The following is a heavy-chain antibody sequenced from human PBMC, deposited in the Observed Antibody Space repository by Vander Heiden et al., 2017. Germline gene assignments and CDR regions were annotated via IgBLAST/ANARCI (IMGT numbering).Heavy chain of an antibody. Sequence: EVQLVESGGGLVKPGGSLRLSCAASGFSFSSYWMSWVRQAPGKGLEWVGNINQDESDKHYVDSVKGRFTISRDNAKNLLYLQMSSLRVEDTAVYYCARDRIVGATNFDDWGQGTLVTVSS. CDR1: GFSFSSYW. CDR2: INQDESDK. CDR3: ARDRIVGATNFDD. D-gene: IGHD1-26*01. J-gene: IGHJ4*02. V-gene: IGHV3-7*01.